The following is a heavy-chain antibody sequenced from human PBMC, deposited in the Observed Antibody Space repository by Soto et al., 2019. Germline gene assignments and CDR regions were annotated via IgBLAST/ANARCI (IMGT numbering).Heavy chain of an antibody. CDR1: GFLFSDYS. CDR2: ISGRGGST. J-gene: IGHJ4*02. Sequence: EVQLLESGGGLVLPGGSLRLSCAASGFLFSDYSMSWVRQAPGKGLEWVSGISGRGGSTYYADSVKGRFTISRDSSRNTLFLQMNSLRAEDTALYFCARSSGDTWEQYYFDYWGQGTLVPVSS. CDR3: ARSSGDTWEQYYFDY. V-gene: IGHV3-23*01. D-gene: IGHD1-1*01.